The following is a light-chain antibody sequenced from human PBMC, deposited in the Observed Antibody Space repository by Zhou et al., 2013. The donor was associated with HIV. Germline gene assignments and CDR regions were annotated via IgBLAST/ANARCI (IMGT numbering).Light chain of an antibody. V-gene: IGKV1-39*01. CDR3: LQYNTYPIT. CDR2: AAS. Sequence: DIQMTQSPSSLSASLGDRVTITCRASQSINIYLNWYQLRPGNAPKLLIYAASSLQSGVPSRFSGSGSGTDFTLTISSLQPEDFATYYCLQYNTYPITFGQGTRLEIK. CDR1: QSINIY. J-gene: IGKJ5*01.